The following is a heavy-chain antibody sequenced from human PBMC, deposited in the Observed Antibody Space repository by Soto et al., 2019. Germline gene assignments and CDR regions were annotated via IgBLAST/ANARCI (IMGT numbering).Heavy chain of an antibody. V-gene: IGHV3-23*01. CDR1: GFSFSSYA. J-gene: IGHJ4*02. D-gene: IGHD5-12*01. CDR3: AKSYIEYSASVDN. CDR2: ISARGGSS. Sequence: EVQLLESGGGLVQPGGSLRLSCAASGFSFSSYAMVWVRQAPGKGLEWVSVISARGGSSYFADSVKGRFTTSRDNSKNVLSREMNSLRAEDTATYFCAKSYIEYSASVDNWGQGTMV.